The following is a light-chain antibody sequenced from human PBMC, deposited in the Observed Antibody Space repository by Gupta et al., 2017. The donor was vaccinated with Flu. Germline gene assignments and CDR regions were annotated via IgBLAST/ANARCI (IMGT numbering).Light chain of an antibody. CDR2: KAS. CDR3: QQYNSYSYT. J-gene: IGKJ2*01. V-gene: IGKV1-5*03. Sequence: DIQMTQSPSTLSASVGDRVTITCRASQSISSWLAWYQQKPGKAPKLLIYKASSLASGVPSRFSGSGSGTEFTLTISSLQPDDFATYYCQQYNSYSYTFGQRTKLEIK. CDR1: QSISSW.